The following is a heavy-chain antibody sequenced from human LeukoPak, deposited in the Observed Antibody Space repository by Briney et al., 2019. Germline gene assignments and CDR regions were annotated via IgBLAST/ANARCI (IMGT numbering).Heavy chain of an antibody. CDR1: GGSFSGYY. J-gene: IGHJ4*02. CDR2: INHSGST. CDR3: ARVTRGVAVAGVFDY. Sequence: PSETLSLTCAVYGGSFSGYYWSWIRQPPGKGLEWIGEINHSGSTNYNPSLKSRVTISVDTSKNQFSLKLSSVTAADTAVYYCARVTRGVAVAGVFDYWGQGTLVTVSS. D-gene: IGHD6-19*01. V-gene: IGHV4-34*01.